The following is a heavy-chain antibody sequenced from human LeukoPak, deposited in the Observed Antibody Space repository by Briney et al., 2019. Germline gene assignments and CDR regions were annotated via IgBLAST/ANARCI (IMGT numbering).Heavy chain of an antibody. J-gene: IGHJ4*02. CDR2: INPNSGGT. CDR1: GYTFTGYY. V-gene: IGHV1-2*02. CDR3: ARCYYDSSGYYYAHGY. Sequence: ASVKVSCKASGYTFTGYYTHWVRQAPGQGLEWMGWINPNSGGTNYAQKFQGRVTMTRDTSISTAYMELSRLGSDDTAVYYCARCYYDSSGYYYAHGYWGQGTLVTVSS. D-gene: IGHD3-22*01.